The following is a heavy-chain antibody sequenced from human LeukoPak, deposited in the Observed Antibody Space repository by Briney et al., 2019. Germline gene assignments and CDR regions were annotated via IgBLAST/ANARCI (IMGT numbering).Heavy chain of an antibody. V-gene: IGHV3-23*01. D-gene: IGHD3-22*01. Sequence: PGGSLRLSCVASGFTFSNYAMNWVRQAAGKGLEWVSIIGGSGGITFYADSVKGRFTIPRDNSKNTPYLQMNSLRAEDTAIYYCARDYYDSSGYFDYWGQGTLVTVSS. J-gene: IGHJ4*02. CDR1: GFTFSNYA. CDR2: IGGSGGIT. CDR3: ARDYYDSSGYFDY.